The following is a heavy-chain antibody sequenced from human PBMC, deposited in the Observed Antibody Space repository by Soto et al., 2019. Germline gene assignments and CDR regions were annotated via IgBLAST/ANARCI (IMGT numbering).Heavy chain of an antibody. CDR1: GGSISSGGYY. V-gene: IGHV4-31*03. CDR2: IYYSGST. CDR3: ARLENYDILTGYYNVGYYYYGMDV. D-gene: IGHD3-9*01. Sequence: SETLSLTCTVSGGSISSGGYYWSWIRQHPGKGLEWIGYIYYSGSTYYNPSLKSRVTISVDTSKNQFSLKLSSVTAADTAVYYCARLENYDILTGYYNVGYYYYGMDVWGQGTTVTVSS. J-gene: IGHJ6*02.